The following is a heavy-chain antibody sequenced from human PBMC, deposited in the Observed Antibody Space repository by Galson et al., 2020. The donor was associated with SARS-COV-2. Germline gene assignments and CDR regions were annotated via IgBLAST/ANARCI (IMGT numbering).Heavy chain of an antibody. D-gene: IGHD3-22*01. CDR3: ARETYDSSGYYYDY. V-gene: IGHV4-61*01. J-gene: IGHJ4*02. CDR2: VSYGGGS. CDR1: GGSVSSDRYY. Sequence: SETLSLTCTVSGGSVSSDRYYWSWIRQPPGKGLEWIGYVSYGGGSSYNPSLKSRVTISVDTSKNQFSLKVSSVTAADTTLYYCARETYDSSGYYYDYWGQVTLVTVSS.